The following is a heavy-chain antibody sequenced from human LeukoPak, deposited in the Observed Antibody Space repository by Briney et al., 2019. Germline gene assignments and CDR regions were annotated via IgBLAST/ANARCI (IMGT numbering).Heavy chain of an antibody. D-gene: IGHD5-18*01. CDR2: IYPGDSDT. CDR3: ARQGRRGYSFFDY. J-gene: IGHJ4*02. CDR1: GYSFTSYW. Sequence: GGSLKISCKGSGYSFTSYWIGWVRPMPGKGLEWMGIIYPGDSDTRYSPSFQGQVAISADKSISTAYLQWSSLKASDTAMYYCARQGRRGYSFFDYWGQGTLVTVSS. V-gene: IGHV5-51*01.